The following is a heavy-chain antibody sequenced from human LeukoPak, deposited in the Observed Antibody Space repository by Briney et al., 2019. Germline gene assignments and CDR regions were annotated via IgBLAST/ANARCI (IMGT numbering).Heavy chain of an antibody. CDR3: ARNVGWYSHDS. CDR1: GGSISRYY. D-gene: IGHD6-19*01. J-gene: IGHJ4*02. CDR2: IYYSGST. V-gene: IGHV4-59*08. Sequence: SETLSLTCTVSGGSISRYYWSWIRQPPGKGLEWIGYIYYSGSTNYNPSLKSRVTISVDASKNQFSLKLTSVTAADTAVYYCARNVGWYSHDSWGQGTLVTVSS.